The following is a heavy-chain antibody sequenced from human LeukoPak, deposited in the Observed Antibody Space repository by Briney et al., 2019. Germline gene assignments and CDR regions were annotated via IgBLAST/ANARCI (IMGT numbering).Heavy chain of an antibody. Sequence: PGGSLRLSCAASGFTFNSYAMSWVRQAPGKGLEWVSAISGSGGSTYSADSVKGRFTISRDNSKTTLYLQMNSLRAEDTAVYYCAKDLVGSGSYYFDYWGQGTLVTVSS. CDR3: AKDLVGSGSYYFDY. CDR2: ISGSGGST. V-gene: IGHV3-23*01. CDR1: GFTFNSYA. J-gene: IGHJ4*02. D-gene: IGHD1-26*01.